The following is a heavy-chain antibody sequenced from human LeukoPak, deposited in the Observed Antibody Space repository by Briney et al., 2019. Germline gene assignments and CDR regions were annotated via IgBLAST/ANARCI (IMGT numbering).Heavy chain of an antibody. V-gene: IGHV3-23*01. CDR1: GFTLSTYA. D-gene: IGHD3-10*01. J-gene: IGHJ4*02. CDR2: ISGGGSST. Sequence: GGSLRLSCVASGFTLSTYAMSWVRQAPGKGLEWVSAISGGGSSTYYADSVKGRFTISRDNSQNTLYLQMNSLRAEDTAVYYCAKARGPYYFDYWGQGTLVPVSS. CDR3: AKARGPYYFDY.